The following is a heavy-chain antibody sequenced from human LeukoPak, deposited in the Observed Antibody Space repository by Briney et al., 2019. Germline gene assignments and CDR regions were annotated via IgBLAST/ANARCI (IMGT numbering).Heavy chain of an antibody. V-gene: IGHV3-21*01. CDR2: ISSSSSYM. J-gene: IGHJ4*02. D-gene: IGHD6-13*01. Sequence: GGSLRLSCAASGFSVRTTYMSWVRQAPGKGLEWVSSISSSSSYMYYADSVKGRFTISRDNAKNSLYLQMNSLRAEDTAVYYCASAGLVYSSGWYLETPFDYWGQGTLVTVSS. CDR3: ASAGLVYSSGWYLETPFDY. CDR1: GFSVRTTY.